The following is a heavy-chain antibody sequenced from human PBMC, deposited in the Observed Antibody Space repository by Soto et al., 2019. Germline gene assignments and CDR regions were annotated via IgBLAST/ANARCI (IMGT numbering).Heavy chain of an antibody. CDR3: ARRGPTGGSSYYMDG. CDR1: GFTVSSNY. CDR2: IYSGGST. D-gene: IGHD6-6*01. V-gene: IGHV3-53*01. Sequence: GGSLRLSCAASGFTVSSNYMSWVRQAPGKGLEWVSVIYSGGSTYYADSVKGRFTISRDNSKNTLYLQMNSLRAEDTAVYDCARRGPTGGSSYYMDGWGKGTTVTVSS. J-gene: IGHJ6*03.